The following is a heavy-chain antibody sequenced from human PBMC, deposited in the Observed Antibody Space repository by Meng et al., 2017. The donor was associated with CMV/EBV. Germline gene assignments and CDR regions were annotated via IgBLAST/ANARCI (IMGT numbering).Heavy chain of an antibody. J-gene: IGHJ5*02. CDR3: ARIGERWFDP. CDR2: ISSSSSYI. Sequence: GESLKISCAASGFTFSSYSMNWVRQAPGKGLEWVSSISSSSSYIYYADSVKGRFTISRDNAKNSLYLQMNSLRAEDTAVYYCARIGERWFDPWGQGTPVTVSS. V-gene: IGHV3-21*01. CDR1: GFTFSSYS.